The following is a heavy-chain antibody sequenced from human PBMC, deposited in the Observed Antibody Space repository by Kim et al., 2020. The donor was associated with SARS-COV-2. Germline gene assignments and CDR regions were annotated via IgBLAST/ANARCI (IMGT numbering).Heavy chain of an antibody. CDR3: ARVIRYDILTGPIY. J-gene: IGHJ4*02. Sequence: SETLSLTCTVSGGSVSSGSYYWSWIRQPPGKGLEWIGYIYYSGSTNYNPSLKSRVTISVDTSKNQFSLKLSSVTAADTAVYYCARVIRYDILTGPIYWDQGTLVTVSS. CDR2: IYYSGST. CDR1: GGSVSSGSYY. D-gene: IGHD3-9*01. V-gene: IGHV4-61*01.